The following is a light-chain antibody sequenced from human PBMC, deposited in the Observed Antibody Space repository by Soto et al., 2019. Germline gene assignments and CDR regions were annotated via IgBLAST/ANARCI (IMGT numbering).Light chain of an antibody. J-gene: IGLJ1*01. CDR2: DVS. V-gene: IGLV2-14*01. Sequence: QSALTQPASVSGSPGQSITISCTGTSSDVGGYNYVSWYQQHPGKAPKLMIYDVSNRPSGGSNRFSGSTSGNTASLTISGLQAEDEADYYCSSYTSTSTLYVFGTGTKVTVL. CDR1: SSDVGGYNY. CDR3: SSYTSTSTLYV.